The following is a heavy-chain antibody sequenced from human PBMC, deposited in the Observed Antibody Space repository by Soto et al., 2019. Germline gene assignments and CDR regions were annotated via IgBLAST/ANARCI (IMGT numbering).Heavy chain of an antibody. CDR2: IYWDDDK. J-gene: IGHJ3*02. V-gene: IGHV2-5*02. CDR3: AHSRYCSSTSCYRPYAFDI. D-gene: IGHD2-2*01. CDR1: GFSLSTSGVG. Sequence: SGPTLVNPTQTLTLTCTFSGFSLSTSGVGVGWIRQPPGKALEWLALIYWDDDKRYSPSLKSRLTITKDTSKNQVVLTMTNMDPVDTATYYCAHSRYCSSTSCYRPYAFDIWGQGTMVTVSS.